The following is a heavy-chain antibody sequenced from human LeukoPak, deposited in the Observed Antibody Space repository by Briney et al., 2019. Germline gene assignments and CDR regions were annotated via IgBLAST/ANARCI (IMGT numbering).Heavy chain of an antibody. D-gene: IGHD3-22*01. V-gene: IGHV3-15*01. Sequence: GGSLRPSCAASGFSFSIAWMSWVRQAPGKGLEWVGRIKSKTDGGATDYAAPVKGRFTISRDDSKNTLYLQMNSLKSEDTAVYYCATDHFYYDTLTWGQGTLATVSS. CDR2: IKSKTDGGAT. J-gene: IGHJ5*02. CDR1: GFSFSIAW. CDR3: ATDHFYYDTLT.